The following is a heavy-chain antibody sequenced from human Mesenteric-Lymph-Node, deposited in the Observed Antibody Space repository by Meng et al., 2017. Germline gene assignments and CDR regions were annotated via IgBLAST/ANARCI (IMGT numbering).Heavy chain of an antibody. V-gene: IGHV3-64*01. J-gene: IGHJ6*02. Sequence: GGSLRLSCAASGLTVSDFAMYCVRQAPAKGLEFVSTLSSNGGRTYYANSVKGGFTISRDNSKNTLYLQIGSLRAEDMSVYYCARGELDMITFGGVIVHPFYYYYVLYVWGQGTTVTVSS. CDR1: GLTVSDFA. CDR3: ARGELDMITFGGVIVHPFYYYYVLYV. D-gene: IGHD3-16*02. CDR2: LSSNGGRT.